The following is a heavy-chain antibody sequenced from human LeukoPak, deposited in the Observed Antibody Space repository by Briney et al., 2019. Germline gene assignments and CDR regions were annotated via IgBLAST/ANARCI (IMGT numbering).Heavy chain of an antibody. D-gene: IGHD3-10*01. V-gene: IGHV4-38-2*02. CDR2: IHQSGST. CDR3: ARVGGGSGSSFDY. CDR1: GYSINSGNY. J-gene: IGHJ4*02. Sequence: SETLSLTCSVSGYSINSGNYWGWIRQPPGKGLEGIGSIHQSGSTYYNPSLKSRVTISVDTSKNQFSLKLTSVTAADTAVYYCARVGGGSGSSFDYWGQGTLVTVSS.